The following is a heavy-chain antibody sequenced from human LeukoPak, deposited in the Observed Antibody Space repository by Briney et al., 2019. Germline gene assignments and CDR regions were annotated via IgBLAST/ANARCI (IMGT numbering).Heavy chain of an antibody. CDR3: AKDLSYGSGSYPLYFDY. CDR2: ISGSGGST. CDR1: GFTFSSCA. D-gene: IGHD3-10*01. V-gene: IGHV3-23*01. Sequence: GGSLRLSCAASGFTFSSCAMSWVRQAPGKGLEWVSAISGSGGSTYYADSVKGRFTISRDNSKNTLYLQMNSLRAEDTAVYYCAKDLSYGSGSYPLYFDYWGQGTLVTVS. J-gene: IGHJ4*02.